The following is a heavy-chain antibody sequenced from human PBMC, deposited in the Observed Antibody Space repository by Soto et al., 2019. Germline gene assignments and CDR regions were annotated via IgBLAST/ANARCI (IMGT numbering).Heavy chain of an antibody. CDR3: ARGPPYYYDSSGYCGY. Sequence: SVKVSCKASGGTFSSYAISWVRQAPGQGLEWMGGIIPIFGTAYYAQKFQGRVTITADESTSTAYMELSSLRSEDTAVYYCARGPPYYYDSSGYCGYWGQGTLVTVSS. CDR2: IIPIFGTA. D-gene: IGHD3-22*01. J-gene: IGHJ4*02. V-gene: IGHV1-69*13. CDR1: GGTFSSYA.